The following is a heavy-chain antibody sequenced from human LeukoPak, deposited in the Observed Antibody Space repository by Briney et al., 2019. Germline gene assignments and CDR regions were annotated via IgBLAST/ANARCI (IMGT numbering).Heavy chain of an antibody. CDR3: ARSHSSAFAWGSDI. CDR1: LLTFSRYA. CDR2: ISGSGT. V-gene: IGHV3-23*01. D-gene: IGHD6-19*01. Sequence: PGGSLRLSCATSLLTFSRYAMSWVRQAPGKGLEWVSGISGSGTYYADFAKGRFTIYRDNSKNTLYLQMNSLTADDTAVYYCARSHSSAFAWGSDIWGQGTRVTVSS. J-gene: IGHJ3*02.